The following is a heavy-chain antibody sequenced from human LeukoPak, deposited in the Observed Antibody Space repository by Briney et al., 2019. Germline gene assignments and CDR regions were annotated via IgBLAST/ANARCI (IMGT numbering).Heavy chain of an antibody. CDR2: ISIYSGNT. CDR3: ARDPGGTWGFDY. Sequence: ASVKVSCKASGYTFTSHGLSWARQAPGHGRECMGWISIYSGNTNYAQKFQDRISMTTDTSTNTAYMELRSLKSDDTAVYYCARDPGGTWGFDYWGQGALVTVSS. CDR1: GYTFTSHG. D-gene: IGHD7-27*01. V-gene: IGHV1-18*01. J-gene: IGHJ4*02.